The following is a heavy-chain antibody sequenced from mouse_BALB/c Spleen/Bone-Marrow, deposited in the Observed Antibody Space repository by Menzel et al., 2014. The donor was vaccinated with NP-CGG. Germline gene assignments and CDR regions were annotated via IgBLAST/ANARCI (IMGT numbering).Heavy chain of an antibody. J-gene: IGHJ2*01. V-gene: IGHV1S137*01. Sequence: VKLVESGAELVRPGVSVKISCKGSGYTFTDYAVHWVKRSHAKSLEWIGVISTYYGDATYNQKFKGKATMTVDKSSSTAYMELARLTSEDSAIYYCARDLDYWGQGTTLTVSS. CDR1: GYTFTDYA. CDR2: ISTYYGDA. CDR3: ARDLDY.